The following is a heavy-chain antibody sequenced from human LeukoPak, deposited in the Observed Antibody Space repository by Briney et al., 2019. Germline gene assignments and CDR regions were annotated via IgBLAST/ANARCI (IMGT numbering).Heavy chain of an antibody. CDR3: ARWKWELQYFDY. V-gene: IGHV4-30-2*01. CDR2: IYHSGST. Sequence: SETLSLTCTVSGGSISSGGYSWSWIRQPPGKGLEWIGYIYHSGSTYYNPSLKSRVTISVDRSKNQFSLKLSSVTAADTAVYYCARWKWELQYFDYWGQGTLVTVSS. CDR1: GGSISSGGYS. J-gene: IGHJ4*02. D-gene: IGHD1-26*01.